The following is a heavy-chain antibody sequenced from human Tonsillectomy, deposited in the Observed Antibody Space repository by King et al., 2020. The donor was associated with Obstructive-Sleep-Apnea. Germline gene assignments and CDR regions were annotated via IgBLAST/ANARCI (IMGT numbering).Heavy chain of an antibody. CDR2: ISWNSGSI. D-gene: IGHD3-10*01. V-gene: IGHV3-9*01. J-gene: IGHJ4*02. CDR3: AKDDNTMVRGVLDY. Sequence: VQLVESGGGLVQPGRSLRLSCAASGFTFDDYAMHWVRQAPGKGLEWVSGISWNSGSIGYSDSGKGRFTISRDNSKNSLYLQMNSLRAEDTALYYCAKDDNTMVRGVLDYWGPGTLVTVSS. CDR1: GFTFDDYA.